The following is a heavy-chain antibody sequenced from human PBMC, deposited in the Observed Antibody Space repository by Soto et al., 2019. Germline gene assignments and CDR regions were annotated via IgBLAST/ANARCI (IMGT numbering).Heavy chain of an antibody. V-gene: IGHV1-69*02. CDR3: ARLHSSSWYLGI. D-gene: IGHD6-13*01. CDR1: GGTFSSYT. J-gene: IGHJ3*02. CDR2: IIPILGIA. Sequence: ASVKVSCKASGGTFSSYTISWVRQAPGQGLEWMGRIIPILGIANYAQKFQGRVTITADKSTSTAYMELSSLRSEDTAVYYCARLHSSSWYLGIWGQGTMVTVSS.